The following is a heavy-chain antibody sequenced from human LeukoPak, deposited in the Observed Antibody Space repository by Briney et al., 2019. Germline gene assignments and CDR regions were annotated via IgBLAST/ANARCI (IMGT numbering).Heavy chain of an antibody. CDR3: AGGKPFCGGGSCYIDYYYGMDV. CDR1: GYTFTSYY. V-gene: IGHV1-46*01. Sequence: GASVKVSCKASGYTFTSYYMHWVRQAPGQGLAWMGIINPTGGSTSYAQKFQGRVTMTRDTSTRPVYLELSSLSSDDPPGYYCAGGKPFCGGGSCYIDYYYGMDVWAKGPRSPSP. D-gene: IGHD2-15*01. CDR2: INPTGGST. J-gene: IGHJ6*02.